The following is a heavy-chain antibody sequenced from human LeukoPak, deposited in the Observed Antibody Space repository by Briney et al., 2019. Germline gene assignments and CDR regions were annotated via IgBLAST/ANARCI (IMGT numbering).Heavy chain of an antibody. CDR3: ATSYVVAHWFDP. V-gene: IGHV1-24*01. D-gene: IGHD3-16*01. CDR2: FDPEDGET. CDR1: EYTLTKLS. J-gene: IGHJ5*02. Sequence: ASVKVSCKVSEYTLTKLSMHWVRQAPGKGLEWMGGFDPEDGETIYAQKFQGRVTMTEDTSTDTAYMELSSLRSEDTAVYYCATSYVVAHWFDPWGQGTLVTVSS.